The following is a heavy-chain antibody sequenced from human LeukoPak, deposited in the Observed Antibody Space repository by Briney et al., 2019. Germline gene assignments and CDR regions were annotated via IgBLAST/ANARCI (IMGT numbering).Heavy chain of an antibody. D-gene: IGHD3-10*01. J-gene: IGHJ6*03. CDR1: GGSISSYY. CDR3: ARPSLWFGDASYYMDV. CDR2: IYSSESA. Sequence: KPSETLSLTCTVSGGSISSYYWSWIRQPPGKGLEWIGHIYSSESALYNPSLKSRVTISVDTSKNQFSLKLSSVTAADTAVYYCARPSLWFGDASYYMDVWGKGTTVTVSS. V-gene: IGHV4-4*09.